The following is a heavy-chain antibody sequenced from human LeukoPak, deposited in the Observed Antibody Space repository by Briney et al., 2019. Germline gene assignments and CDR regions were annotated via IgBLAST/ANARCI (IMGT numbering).Heavy chain of an antibody. Sequence: SETLPLTCTVSGGSISSYYWSWIRQPPGKGLEWIGYMYYSGSTNYNPSLKSRVTISVDTSKNQFSLKLSSVTAADTAVYFCARARYYDSSGYTFDYWGQGTLLTVSS. CDR3: ARARYYDSSGYTFDY. CDR2: MYYSGST. D-gene: IGHD3-22*01. V-gene: IGHV4-59*01. CDR1: GGSISSYY. J-gene: IGHJ4*02.